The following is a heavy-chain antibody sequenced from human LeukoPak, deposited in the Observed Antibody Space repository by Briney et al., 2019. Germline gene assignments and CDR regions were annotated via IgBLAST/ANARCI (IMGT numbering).Heavy chain of an antibody. Sequence: SETLSLTCTVSGDSITNYYWSWIRQPPGKGLEWIGEINHSGSTNYNPSLKSRVTISVDTSKNQFSLKLSSVTAADTAVYYCARARITRHSSSSVYYYGMDVWGQGTTVTVSS. D-gene: IGHD6-6*01. CDR2: INHSGST. CDR3: ARARITRHSSSSVYYYGMDV. V-gene: IGHV4-34*01. J-gene: IGHJ6*02. CDR1: GDSITNYY.